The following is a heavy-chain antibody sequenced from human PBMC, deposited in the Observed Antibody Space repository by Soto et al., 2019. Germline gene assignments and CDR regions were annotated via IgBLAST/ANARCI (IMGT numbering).Heavy chain of an antibody. J-gene: IGHJ3*01. CDR1: GDSISSYY. V-gene: IGHV4-59*08. CDR3: AKHLSAWLRMEAFDV. CDR2: AYYGGNT. D-gene: IGHD5-12*01. Sequence: QVQLQESGPGLVKPSETLSLTCTVSGDSISSYYWSWIRQPTGKGLEWIGYAYYGGNTNYNPSLKSRVTISVDTSKSQFALKLNSVTGADTAVYYCAKHLSAWLRMEAFDVWGPGTMVTVSS.